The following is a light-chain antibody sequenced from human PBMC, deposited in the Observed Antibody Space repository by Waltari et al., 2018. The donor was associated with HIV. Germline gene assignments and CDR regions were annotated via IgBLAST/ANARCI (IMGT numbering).Light chain of an antibody. J-gene: IGLJ2*01. CDR2: DST. CDR3: LLFFGATRI. CDR1: DGPVTSKNY. Sequence: QAAVTQEPSMTVSPGGTIILTCGSSDGPVTSKNYAYWFQQKPGQAPTTLIFDSTKRHSCTPARFSGFLLGDKAFLTLSGALSEDEAFYYCLLFFGATRIFGGGTMVTV. V-gene: IGLV7-46*01.